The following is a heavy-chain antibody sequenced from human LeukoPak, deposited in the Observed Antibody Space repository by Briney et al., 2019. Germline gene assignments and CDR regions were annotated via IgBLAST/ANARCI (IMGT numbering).Heavy chain of an antibody. Sequence: SQTLSLTCAISGDSVSSINRAWNWVRQSPSRGLEWLGRTYYRSKWYSDYAVPIQGRISINPDTSKNQFTLHLFSVTPDDTAVYYCARDVATTGWYTFDYWGQGTRVTVSS. J-gene: IGHJ4*02. CDR1: GDSVSSINRA. CDR3: ARDVATTGWYTFDY. D-gene: IGHD6-19*01. V-gene: IGHV6-1*01. CDR2: TYYRSKWYS.